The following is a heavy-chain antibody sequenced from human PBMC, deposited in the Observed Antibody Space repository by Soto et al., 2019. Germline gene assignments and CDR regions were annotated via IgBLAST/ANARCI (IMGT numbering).Heavy chain of an antibody. CDR2: IFPGDSDT. V-gene: IGHV5-51*01. D-gene: IGHD5-12*01. J-gene: IGHJ4*02. CDR1: GYRFTSQW. CDR3: VGLTDGYIGY. Sequence: PGESLKISCQGSGYRFTSQWIGWVRQMPGKGLEWMGIIFPGDSDTRYSPSFQGQVTISADKSITTAYLQWSSLEASDTAMYYCVGLTDGYIGYWGQGTLVTVSS.